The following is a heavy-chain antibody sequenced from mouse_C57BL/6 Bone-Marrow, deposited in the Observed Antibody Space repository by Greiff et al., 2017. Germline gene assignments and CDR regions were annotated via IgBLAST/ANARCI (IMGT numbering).Heavy chain of an antibody. Sequence: EVKLMESGGDLVKPGGSLKLSCAASGFTFSSYGMSWVRQTPDKRLEWVATISSGGSYTYYPDSVKGRFTISRDNAKNTLYLQMSSLKSEDTAMYYCARQVVAGPYYAMDYWGQGTSVTVSS. CDR1: GFTFSSYG. D-gene: IGHD1-1*01. V-gene: IGHV5-6*01. J-gene: IGHJ4*01. CDR3: ARQVVAGPYYAMDY. CDR2: ISSGGSYT.